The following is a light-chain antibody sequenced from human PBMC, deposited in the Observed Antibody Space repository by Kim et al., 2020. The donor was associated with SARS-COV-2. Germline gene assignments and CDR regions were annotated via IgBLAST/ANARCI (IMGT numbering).Light chain of an antibody. CDR3: QRRSNWPGT. CDR2: DAS. Sequence: EIVLTQSPATLSLSPGERATLSCRASQSVSSSLAWYQQRPGQAPRLLIYDASNRATGIPARFSGSGSGTDFTLTISSLEPEDFAVYYCQRRSNWPGTFGPGTKVDIK. CDR1: QSVSSS. V-gene: IGKV3-11*01. J-gene: IGKJ1*01.